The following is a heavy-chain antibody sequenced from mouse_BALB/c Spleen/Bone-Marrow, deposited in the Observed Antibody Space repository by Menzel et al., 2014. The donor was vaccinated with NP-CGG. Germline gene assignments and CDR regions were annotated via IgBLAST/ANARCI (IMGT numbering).Heavy chain of an antibody. Sequence: VQLQQSGPNLVNPSQTLSLTCSVTGDSITSGYWNWIRKFPGNKLEYMGYISYSGSTYYNPSLKSRISITRDTSKNQYYLQLNSVTTEDTATYYCARYGYDGPWFPYLGQGTLVTVSA. CDR2: ISYSGST. CDR3: ARYGYDGPWFPY. CDR1: GDSITSGY. V-gene: IGHV3-8*02. J-gene: IGHJ3*01. D-gene: IGHD2-2*01.